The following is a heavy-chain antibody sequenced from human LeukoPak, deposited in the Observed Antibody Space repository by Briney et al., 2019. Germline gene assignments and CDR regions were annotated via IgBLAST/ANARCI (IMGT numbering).Heavy chain of an antibody. CDR1: GGSISSYY. CDR2: ISGSGGST. D-gene: IGHD6-19*01. V-gene: IGHV3-23*01. CDR3: AKDGRSGWEPDY. J-gene: IGHJ4*02. Sequence: ETLSLTCTVSGGSISSYYWSWVRQAPGKGLEWVSAISGSGGSTYYADSVKGRFTISRDNSKNTLYLQMNSLRAEDTAVYYCAKDGRSGWEPDYWGQGTLVTVSS.